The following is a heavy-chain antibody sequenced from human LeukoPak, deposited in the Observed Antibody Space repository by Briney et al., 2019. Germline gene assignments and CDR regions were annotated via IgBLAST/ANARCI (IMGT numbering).Heavy chain of an antibody. J-gene: IGHJ4*02. D-gene: IGHD3-22*01. CDR2: ISSSSRYI. V-gene: IGHV3-21*01. CDR3: ARGMYYYYESSGLQFADY. CDR1: GFTFSSNS. Sequence: GGSLTLSAAAYGFTFSSNSRNWVRQAPGNGLKWVSYISSSSRYIYYEDSVKGRFTISRDNAKNSLYLQMNSLRAEDTAVYYCARGMYYYYESSGLQFADYWGQASLVTVSS.